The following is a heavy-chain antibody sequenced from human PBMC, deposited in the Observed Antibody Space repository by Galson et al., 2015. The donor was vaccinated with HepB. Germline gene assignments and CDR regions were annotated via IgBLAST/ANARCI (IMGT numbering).Heavy chain of an antibody. D-gene: IGHD3-22*01. Sequence: SLRLSCAASGFTFSSYAMHWVRQAPGKGLEWVAVISYDGSNKYYADSVKGRFTISRDNSKNTLYLQMNSLRAEDTAVYYCARDTRRYDSSGTPDYWGQGTLVAVSS. CDR3: ARDTRRYDSSGTPDY. CDR1: GFTFSSYA. V-gene: IGHV3-30-3*01. CDR2: ISYDGSNK. J-gene: IGHJ4*02.